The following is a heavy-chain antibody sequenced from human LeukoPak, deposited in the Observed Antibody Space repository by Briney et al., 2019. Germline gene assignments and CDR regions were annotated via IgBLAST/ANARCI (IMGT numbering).Heavy chain of an antibody. D-gene: IGHD2-15*01. CDR3: ARTYCSGGRCYPGWFDP. V-gene: IGHV3-48*03. CDR2: ISSSGSTI. CDR1: GFRFSSYE. J-gene: IGHJ5*02. Sequence: GGSLRLSCAASGFRFSSYEMNWVRQAPGKGLEWGSYISSSGSTIHYADSVKGRFTISRDSAKNSLYLQMNSLRAEDMAVYYCARTYCSGGRCYPGWFDPWGQGTLVTVSS.